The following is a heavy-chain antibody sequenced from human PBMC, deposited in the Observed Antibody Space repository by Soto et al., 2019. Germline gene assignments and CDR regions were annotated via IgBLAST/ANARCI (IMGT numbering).Heavy chain of an antibody. V-gene: IGHV1-69*06. J-gene: IGHJ6*02. CDR2: IIPIFGTA. CDR3: ARRGVGGGLELGRGGDYGMDV. Sequence: QVQLVQSGAEVKKPGSSVKVSCKASGGTFSSYAISWVRQAPGQGLEWMGGIIPIFGTANYAQKFQGSVTITADKSTSRAYMELSSLRSGDTAVDYCARRGVGGGLELGRGGDYGMDVWGQGTTVTVSS. CDR1: GGTFSSYA. D-gene: IGHD2-8*02.